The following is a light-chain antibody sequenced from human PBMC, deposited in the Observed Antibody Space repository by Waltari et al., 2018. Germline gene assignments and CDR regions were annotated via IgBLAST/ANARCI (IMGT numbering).Light chain of an antibody. V-gene: IGKV1-39*01. Sequence: DIQMTQSPSSLSASVGDRVTITCRASQSISSYLNWYQQKPGKAPNLLIYDASSLQSGVPSRFSGSGSGTDFTLTIGSLQPEDFATYYCQQIYTAPFTFGGGTRVEIK. CDR2: DAS. CDR3: QQIYTAPFT. J-gene: IGKJ4*01. CDR1: QSISSY.